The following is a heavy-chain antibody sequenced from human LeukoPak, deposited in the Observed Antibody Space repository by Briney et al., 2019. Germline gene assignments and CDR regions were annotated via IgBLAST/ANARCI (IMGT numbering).Heavy chain of an antibody. V-gene: IGHV1-58*02. Sequence: GTSVKVSCKASGFTFTSSAMQWVRQARGQRLEWIGRIVVGSGNTNYAQKFQERVTITRDMSTSTAYMELSSLRSEDTAVYYCAAVMESYYDSSGYYSSFDYWGQGTLVTVSS. CDR1: GFTFTSSA. D-gene: IGHD3-22*01. CDR2: IVVGSGNT. J-gene: IGHJ4*02. CDR3: AAVMESYYDSSGYYSSFDY.